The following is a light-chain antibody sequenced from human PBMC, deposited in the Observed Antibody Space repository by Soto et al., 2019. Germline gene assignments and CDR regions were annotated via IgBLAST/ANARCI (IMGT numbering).Light chain of an antibody. CDR3: QQYENRPYT. CDR2: DAS. CDR1: QDISKF. Sequence: DIQITQYPSSLSASIGDRVSFTCQASQDISKFLNWYQHKPGQAPSLLIYDASKSHFGVPSRFSGSGSGTDFTFTISSLQPEDNATYYCQQYENRPYTFGPGTKVDI. J-gene: IGKJ3*01. V-gene: IGKV1-33*01.